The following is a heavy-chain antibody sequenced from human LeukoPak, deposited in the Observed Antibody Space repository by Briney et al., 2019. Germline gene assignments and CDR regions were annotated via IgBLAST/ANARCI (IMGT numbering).Heavy chain of an antibody. Sequence: GGSLRLSCAASGFTFSSYWMSWVRQAPGKGLEWVANIKQDGSEKYYVDSVKGRFTISRDNAKNSLYLQMNSLRAEDTAVYYCARAPIGDFWSGRPGALDYWGQGTLVTVPS. J-gene: IGHJ4*02. CDR2: IKQDGSEK. CDR3: ARAPIGDFWSGRPGALDY. V-gene: IGHV3-7*01. D-gene: IGHD3-3*01. CDR1: GFTFSSYW.